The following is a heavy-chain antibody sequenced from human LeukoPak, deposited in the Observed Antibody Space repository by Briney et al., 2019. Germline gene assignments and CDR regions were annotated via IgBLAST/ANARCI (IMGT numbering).Heavy chain of an antibody. Sequence: SETLSLTCTVSGGSISSYYWSWIRQPPGQGLEWIGYIYYSGSTNYNPSLKSRVTISVDTSKNQFSLKLSSGTAADTAVYYCARGRPQGGHYFDYWGQGTLVTVSS. CDR1: GGSISSYY. J-gene: IGHJ4*02. D-gene: IGHD3-16*01. CDR2: IYYSGST. CDR3: ARGRPQGGHYFDY. V-gene: IGHV4-59*01.